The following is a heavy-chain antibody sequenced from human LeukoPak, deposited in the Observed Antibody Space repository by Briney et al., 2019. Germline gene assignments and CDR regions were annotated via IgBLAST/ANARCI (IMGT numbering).Heavy chain of an antibody. D-gene: IGHD5-18*01. J-gene: IGHJ4*02. CDR3: ARAGAGYSPLDY. Sequence: SETLSLTCTVSGGSISSYYWSWIRQPPGKGLEWIGYIYYSGSTNYNPSLKSRVTISVDTPKNQFSLKLSSVTAADTAVYYCARAGAGYSPLDYWGQGTLVTVSS. CDR2: IYYSGST. CDR1: GGSISSYY. V-gene: IGHV4-59*01.